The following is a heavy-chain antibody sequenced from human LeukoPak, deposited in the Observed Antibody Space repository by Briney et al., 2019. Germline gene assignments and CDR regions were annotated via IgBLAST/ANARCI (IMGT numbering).Heavy chain of an antibody. D-gene: IGHD3-10*01. CDR2: ISYDGTKT. CDR1: GFTFSSSN. Sequence: GGSLRLSCAPSGFTFSSSNMHWVRQSPGKGLEWLALISYDGTKTYYAESVKGRFTVSRDNSKNTLFRQMNSLSAEDTAIYYCEREWFGESNWGQGARVTVSS. CDR3: EREWFGESN. J-gene: IGHJ4*02. V-gene: IGHV3-30*04.